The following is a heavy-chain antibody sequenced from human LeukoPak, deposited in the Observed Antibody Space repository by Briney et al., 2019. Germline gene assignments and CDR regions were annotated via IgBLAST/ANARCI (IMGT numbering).Heavy chain of an antibody. CDR3: ARRDYYGDYVTLDY. D-gene: IGHD4-17*01. CDR1: GFSLGTSGVG. J-gene: IGHJ4*02. Sequence: SGPTLVNPTQTLTLTCTFSGFSLGTSGVGVGWIRQPPGKALEWLALIYWDDDKRYSPSLKSRLTITKDTSKNQVVLTMTNMDPVDTATYYCARRDYYGDYVTLDYWGQGTLVTVSS. V-gene: IGHV2-5*02. CDR2: IYWDDDK.